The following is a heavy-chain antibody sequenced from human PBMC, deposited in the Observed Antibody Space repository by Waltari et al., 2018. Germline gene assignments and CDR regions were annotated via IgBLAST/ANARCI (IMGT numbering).Heavy chain of an antibody. J-gene: IGHJ4*02. CDR2: IYHSGRT. D-gene: IGHD1-20*01. Sequence: QVQLQESGPGLVKPSETLSLTCAVSGYSISSGYYWGRIRQPPGKGLDWLGSIYHSGRTSYNPSLKSRVTISLDTSKNQFSLKLSSVTAADTAVYYCARDTPAPRITGATSVDYWGQGTLVTVSS. V-gene: IGHV4-38-2*02. CDR1: GYSISSGYY. CDR3: ARDTPAPRITGATSVDY.